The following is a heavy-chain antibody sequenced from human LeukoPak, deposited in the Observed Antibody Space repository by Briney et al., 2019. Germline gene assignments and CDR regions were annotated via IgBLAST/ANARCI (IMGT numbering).Heavy chain of an antibody. D-gene: IGHD3-22*01. Sequence: PSETLSLTCTVSGGSISSYYWSWIRQPAGKGLEWIGRIYTSGSTNYNPSLKSRVTISVDKSKNQFSLKLSSVTAADTAVYYCARDEGYYDSSGPLVFDLWGRGTLVTVSS. J-gene: IGHJ2*01. CDR3: ARDEGYYDSSGPLVFDL. CDR1: GGSISSYY. CDR2: IYTSGST. V-gene: IGHV4-4*07.